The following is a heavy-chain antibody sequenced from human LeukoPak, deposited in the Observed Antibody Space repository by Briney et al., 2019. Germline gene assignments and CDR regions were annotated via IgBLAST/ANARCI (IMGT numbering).Heavy chain of an antibody. CDR2: IIPIFGTP. Sequence: SVKVSCKASGGTFSSYAISWVRQAPGQGLEWMGGIIPIFGTPNYAHKFQGRLTITADESTSTAHMELSSLRSEDTAVYYCARDSRGYNYGSDDNDYYYMDDWGKGTTVTISS. CDR3: ARDSRGYNYGSDDNDYYYMDD. D-gene: IGHD5-18*01. J-gene: IGHJ6*03. V-gene: IGHV1-69*13. CDR1: GGTFSSYA.